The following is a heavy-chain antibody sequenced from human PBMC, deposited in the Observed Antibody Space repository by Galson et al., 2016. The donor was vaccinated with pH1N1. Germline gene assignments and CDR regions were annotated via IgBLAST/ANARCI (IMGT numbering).Heavy chain of an antibody. D-gene: IGHD2-15*01. V-gene: IGHV4-39*07. CDR2: IYSSGST. CDR3: AREDCSSGPCPLDS. CDR1: GGSISSNDYY. J-gene: IGHJ4*02. Sequence: LSLTCTVSGGSISSNDYYWTWIRQPPGKGLEWIGTIYSSGSTYDNPSLKSRVTISVDTSKNQFSLKLSSVTAADTAVYYCAREDCSSGPCPLDSWGQGTLVIVSS.